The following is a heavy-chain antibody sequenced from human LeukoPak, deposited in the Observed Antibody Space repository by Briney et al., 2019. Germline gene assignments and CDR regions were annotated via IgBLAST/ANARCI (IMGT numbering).Heavy chain of an antibody. D-gene: IGHD5-12*01. CDR1: GYTFTSYD. CDR2: MNPNSGNT. J-gene: IGHJ4*02. Sequence: GASVKVSCKASGYTFTSYDINWVRQATGQGLEWMGWMNPNSGNTGYAQKFQGRVTMTRNTSISTAYMELSSLRSEDTAVYYCARLKGYSGYDWPYYFDYWGQGTLVTVSS. CDR3: ARLKGYSGYDWPYYFDY. V-gene: IGHV1-8*01.